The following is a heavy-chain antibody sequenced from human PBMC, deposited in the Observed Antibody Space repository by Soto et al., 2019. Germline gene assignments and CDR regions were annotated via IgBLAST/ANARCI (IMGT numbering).Heavy chain of an antibody. CDR3: ARGPLYGSEIGDLPIDY. J-gene: IGHJ4*02. Sequence: QVQLVESGGGVVQPGRSLRLSCAGSGFTFINHPMHWVRQAPGKGLEWVAVISYDGSKSHYADSVKGRFILSRDLSKNTLSLQMNSLRAEDSAVYYCARGPLYGSEIGDLPIDYWGQGTLVTVSS. CDR2: ISYDGSKS. V-gene: IGHV3-30-3*01. D-gene: IGHD3-10*01. CDR1: GFTFINHP.